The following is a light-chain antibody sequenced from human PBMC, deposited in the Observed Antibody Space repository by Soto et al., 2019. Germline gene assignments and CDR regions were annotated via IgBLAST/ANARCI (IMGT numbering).Light chain of an antibody. Sequence: EVVLPQSPATLSLAPGERATLSCRASQFLSSYLAWYQQKPGQPPRLLIYDTSNRATGIPARFSGSRSGTDFTLTISSLEPEDFGVYFCHQRNKFGQGTRLEVK. V-gene: IGKV3-11*01. CDR2: DTS. J-gene: IGKJ5*01. CDR1: QFLSSY. CDR3: HQRNK.